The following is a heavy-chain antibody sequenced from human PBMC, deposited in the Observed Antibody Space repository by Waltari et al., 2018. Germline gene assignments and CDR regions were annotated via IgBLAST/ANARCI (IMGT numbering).Heavy chain of an antibody. Sequence: QVQLVESGGGVVQSGESLRLSCTASGFTLSLYSIPWVRQAPGKGLEWVAVISHDGSSRFYADSVKGRFTISRDGSANSVFLQMNSLRADDAAVYYCARVRVTYYYYYAMDVWGQGTTVTVSS. CDR2: ISHDGSSR. V-gene: IGHV3-30-3*01. D-gene: IGHD2-21*02. CDR1: GFTLSLYS. CDR3: ARVRVTYYYYYAMDV. J-gene: IGHJ6*02.